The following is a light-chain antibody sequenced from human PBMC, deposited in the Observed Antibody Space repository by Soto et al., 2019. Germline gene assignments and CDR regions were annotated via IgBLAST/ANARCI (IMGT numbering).Light chain of an antibody. Sequence: QSALTQPASMSGSPGQAITISCTGTNTNIGAYNAVSWYQQHPGIAPQLMIYDVSYRPSGISSRFSGSKSGNTASLTISGLQAEDEADYYCSSYTTSSVRVFGGGTKLTVL. CDR3: SSYTTSSVRV. J-gene: IGLJ2*01. V-gene: IGLV2-14*03. CDR1: NTNIGAYNA. CDR2: DVS.